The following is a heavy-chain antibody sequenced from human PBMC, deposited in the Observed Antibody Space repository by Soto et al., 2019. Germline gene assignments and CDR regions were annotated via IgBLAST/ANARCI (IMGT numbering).Heavy chain of an antibody. CDR3: AKSGGYCSGGSCYFLGYFDY. J-gene: IGHJ4*02. Sequence: GGSLRLSCAASGFTFSSYAMSWVRQAPGKGLEWVSAISGSGGSTYYADSVKGRFTISRDNSKNTLYLQMNSLRAEDTAVYYCAKSGGYCSGGSCYFLGYFDYWGQGTLVTVSS. CDR2: ISGSGGST. V-gene: IGHV3-23*01. CDR1: GFTFSSYA. D-gene: IGHD2-15*01.